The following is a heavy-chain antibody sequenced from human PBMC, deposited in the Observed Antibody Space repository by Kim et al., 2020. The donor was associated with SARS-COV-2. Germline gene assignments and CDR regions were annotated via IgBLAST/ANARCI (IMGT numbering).Heavy chain of an antibody. CDR2: IIPIFGTA. CDR3: ARDDGSGSYYNPYYYYGMDV. V-gene: IGHV1-69*06. Sequence: SVKVSCKASGGTFSSYAISWVRQAPGQGLEWMGGIIPIFGTANYAQKFQGRVTITADKSTCTAYMELSSLRSEDTAVYYCARDDGSGSYYNPYYYYGMDVWGQGTTVTVSS. J-gene: IGHJ6*02. CDR1: GGTFSSYA. D-gene: IGHD3-10*01.